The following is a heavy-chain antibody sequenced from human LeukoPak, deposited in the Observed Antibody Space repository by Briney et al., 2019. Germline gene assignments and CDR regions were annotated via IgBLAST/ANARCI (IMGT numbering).Heavy chain of an antibody. D-gene: IGHD3-10*01. V-gene: IGHV6-1*01. J-gene: IGHJ6*02. CDR3: ARDRGSRYYYGSGSYSPPHKYYYYYGMDV. Sequence: PSQTLSLTCAISGDSVSSNSAAWNWIRQSPSRGLEWLGRTYYRSKWYNDYAVSVKSRITINPDTSKNQFSLQLNSVTPEDTAVYYCARDRGSRYYYGSGSYSPPHKYYYYYGMDVWGQGTTVTVSS. CDR2: TYYRSKWYN. CDR1: GDSVSSNSAA.